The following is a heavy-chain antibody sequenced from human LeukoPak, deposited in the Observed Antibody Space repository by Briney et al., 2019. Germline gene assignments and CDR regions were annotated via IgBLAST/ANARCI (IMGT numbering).Heavy chain of an antibody. V-gene: IGHV4-39*07. CDR1: GGSISSSSYY. CDR3: ARDNEIFGVSWFDP. Sequence: SETLSLTCTVSGGSISSSSYYWGWIRQPPGKGLEWIGSIYYSGSTYYNPSLKSRVTISVDTSKNQFSLKLSSVTAADTAVYYCARDNEIFGVSWFDPWGQGTLVTVSS. D-gene: IGHD3-16*01. CDR2: IYYSGST. J-gene: IGHJ5*02.